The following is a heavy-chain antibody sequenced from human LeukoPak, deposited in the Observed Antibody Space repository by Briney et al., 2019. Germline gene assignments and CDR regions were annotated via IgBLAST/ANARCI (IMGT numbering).Heavy chain of an antibody. Sequence: AASVKVSCKASGYTFTSYGFSWVRQAPGQGLEWMGWISAYNGNTNYAQKLQGRVTMTTDTSTSTAYMELRSLRSDDTAVYYCARESRFLEWLLWDYWGQGTLVTVSS. D-gene: IGHD3-3*01. V-gene: IGHV1-18*01. CDR2: ISAYNGNT. CDR1: GYTFTSYG. CDR3: ARESRFLEWLLWDY. J-gene: IGHJ4*02.